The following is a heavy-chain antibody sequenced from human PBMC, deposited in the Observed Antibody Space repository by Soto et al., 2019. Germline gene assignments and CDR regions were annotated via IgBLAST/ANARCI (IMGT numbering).Heavy chain of an antibody. J-gene: IGHJ4*02. CDR3: ARDWTGYDY. V-gene: IGHV3-30-3*01. CDR1: GFTFSSYA. D-gene: IGHD3-3*01. CDR2: ISYDGSSK. Sequence: QVQLVESGGGVVQPGRSLRLSCAASGFTFSSYAMHWVRQAPGKGLEWVAVISYDGSSKYYADSVKGRFTISRDNSKNTLYLQMNSLRAEDTAVYYCARDWTGYDYWGQGTLVTVSS.